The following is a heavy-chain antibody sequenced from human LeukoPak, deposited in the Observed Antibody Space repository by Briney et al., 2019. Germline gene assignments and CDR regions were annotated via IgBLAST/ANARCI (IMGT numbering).Heavy chain of an antibody. CDR3: AKWGDYDVLTGYYVSDF. J-gene: IGHJ4*02. V-gene: IGHV3-23*01. CDR1: GFIFSNYA. D-gene: IGHD3-9*01. Sequence: QTGGSLRPSCAASGFIFSNYAMYWVRQAPGKGLEWVSAISGRSGSTYYADSVKGRFTISRDSSKNTLYLQMNSLRADDTAVYYCAKWGDYDVLTGYYVSDFWGQGTLVTVSS. CDR2: ISGRSGST.